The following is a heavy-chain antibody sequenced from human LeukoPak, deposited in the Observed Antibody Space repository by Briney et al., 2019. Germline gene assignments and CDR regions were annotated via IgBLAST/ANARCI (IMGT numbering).Heavy chain of an antibody. V-gene: IGHV4-34*01. J-gene: IGHJ5*02. CDR2: INHSGST. D-gene: IGHD3-3*01. CDR3: ARGQTIYGFDP. CDR1: GGSFSGYY. Sequence: SETLSLTCAVYGGSFSGYYWSWIRQPPGKGLEWIGEINHSGSTNYNPSLKSRVTISVDTSKNQFSLKLSSVTAADTAVYHCARGQTIYGFDPWGQGTLVTVSS.